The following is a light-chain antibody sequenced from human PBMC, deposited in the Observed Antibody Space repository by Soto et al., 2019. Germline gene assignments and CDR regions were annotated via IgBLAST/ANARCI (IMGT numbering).Light chain of an antibody. J-gene: IGKJ1*01. CDR1: ESVSSSY. V-gene: IGKV3-20*01. Sequence: IVLTPSPGTLSLSPGERATLSCRASESVSSSYLAWYQQKPGQAPRLLIFGASSRATGTPDRFSGSGSGTDFTLTISRLEPEDFAVYYCQQYGSSPPWTFGQGTKVDIK. CDR2: GAS. CDR3: QQYGSSPPWT.